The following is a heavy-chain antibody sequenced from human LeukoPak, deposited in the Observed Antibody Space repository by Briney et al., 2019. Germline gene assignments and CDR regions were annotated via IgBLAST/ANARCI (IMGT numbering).Heavy chain of an antibody. V-gene: IGHV3-21*01. CDR1: GFTFSSYS. J-gene: IGHJ6*03. CDR2: ISTSSSYI. Sequence: NPGGSLRLSCTASGFTFSSYSMNWVRQAPGKGLEWVSSISTSSSYIYYADSVKGRFTISRDNARNSLYLQMKSLRAEDTAVYYCAKGGGYEAQYYYYYLDVWGKGTTVTISS. D-gene: IGHD5-12*01. CDR3: AKGGGYEAQYYYYYLDV.